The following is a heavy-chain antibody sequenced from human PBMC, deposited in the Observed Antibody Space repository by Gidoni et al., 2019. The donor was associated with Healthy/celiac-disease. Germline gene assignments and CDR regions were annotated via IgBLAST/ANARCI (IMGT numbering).Heavy chain of an antibody. CDR3: AKPTPGFKGGSYDY. D-gene: IGHD1-26*01. CDR1: GFTLSSYA. J-gene: IGHJ4*02. V-gene: IGHV3-23*01. CDR2: ISGSGGST. Sequence: EVQLLESGGGWVQPGGSLRLSCAASGFTLSSYAMSWVRQAPGKGLEWVSAISGSGGSTYSADSVKGRFTISRDNSKTTLYLPMNSLRAEDTAVYYCAKPTPGFKGGSYDYWGQGTLVTVSS.